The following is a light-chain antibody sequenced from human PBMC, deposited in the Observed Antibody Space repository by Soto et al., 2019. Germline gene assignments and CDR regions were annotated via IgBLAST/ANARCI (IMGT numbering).Light chain of an antibody. CDR1: QNLSRYF. Sequence: EGVLTQSPGTLSLSPGDRASLSCRVSQNLSRYFLAWYQHKPGQAPRLLIYGGSSRATGIPVRFSGSGSGTDFSLTISRLEPEDFAVYYCHQYGSSPTTLGQGTKVDIK. V-gene: IGKV3-20*01. CDR3: HQYGSSPTT. CDR2: GGS. J-gene: IGKJ1*01.